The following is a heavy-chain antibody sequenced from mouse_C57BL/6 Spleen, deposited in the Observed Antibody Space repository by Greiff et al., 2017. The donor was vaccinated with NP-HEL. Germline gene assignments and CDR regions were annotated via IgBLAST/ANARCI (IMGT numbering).Heavy chain of an antibody. D-gene: IGHD1-1*01. CDR1: GYSITSGYY. CDR3: ARDRYYYGSSFYFDY. Sequence: EVQLQESGPGLVKPSQSLSLTCSVTGYSITSGYYWNWIRQFPGNKLEWMGYISYDGSNNYNPSLKNRISITRDTSKNQFFLKLNSVTTEDTATYYCARDRYYYGSSFYFDYWGQGTTLTVSS. V-gene: IGHV3-6*01. CDR2: ISYDGSN. J-gene: IGHJ2*01.